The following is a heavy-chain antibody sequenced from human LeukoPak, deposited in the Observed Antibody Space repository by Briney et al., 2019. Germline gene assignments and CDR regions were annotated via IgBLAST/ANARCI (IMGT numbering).Heavy chain of an antibody. CDR2: IYHSGST. CDR1: GGSISSSNW. V-gene: IGHV4-4*02. CDR3: ARDGGTGTTGFDY. D-gene: IGHD1-7*01. J-gene: IGHJ4*02. Sequence: SETLSLTCAVSGGSISSSNWWSWVRQPPGKGLEWIGEIYHSGSTNYNPSLKSRVTISVDKSKNQFSLKLSSVTAADTAVYYCARDGGTGTTGFDYWGQGTLVTVSS.